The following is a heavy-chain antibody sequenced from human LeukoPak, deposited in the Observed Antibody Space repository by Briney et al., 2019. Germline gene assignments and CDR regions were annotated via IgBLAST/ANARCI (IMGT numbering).Heavy chain of an antibody. D-gene: IGHD6-6*01. CDR2: IYSGGSGVTT. CDR1: GVTVNSNY. J-gene: IGHJ4*02. Sequence: PGGSLRLSCGASGVTVNSNYMNWVRQAPGQGLEWVSVIYSGGSGVTTYYADSVEGRFAISRDSSKNTLYLQMNSLRAEDTAVYYCARESPDRPGFDYWGQGTLVTVSS. CDR3: ARESPDRPGFDY. V-gene: IGHV3-53*01.